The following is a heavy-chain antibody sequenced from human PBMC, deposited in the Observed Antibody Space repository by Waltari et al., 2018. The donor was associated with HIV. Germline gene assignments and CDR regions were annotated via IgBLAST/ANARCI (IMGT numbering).Heavy chain of an antibody. J-gene: IGHJ4*02. CDR3: ARPYSSSWYYFDY. CDR2: IYYSGST. D-gene: IGHD6-13*01. Sequence: QLQLQESGPGLVKPSETLSLICNVDGGSISSSSYYRGWIRQPPGKGLEWIGSIYYSGSTYYNPSLKSRVTISVDTSKNHFSLKLSSGTAADTAVYYCARPYSSSWYYFDYWGQGTLVTVSS. V-gene: IGHV4-39*01. CDR1: GGSISSSSYY.